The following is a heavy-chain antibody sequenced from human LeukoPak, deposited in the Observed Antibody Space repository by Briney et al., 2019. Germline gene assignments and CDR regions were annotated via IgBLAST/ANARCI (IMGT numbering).Heavy chain of an antibody. CDR1: GFTFDNYA. V-gene: IGHV3-9*01. Sequence: PGRSLRLSCAASGFTFDNYAMHWVRQAPGKGLEWVSGISWNSGSVGYADSVKGRFTISRDNAKNSLYLQMNSLRAEDTAVYYCARDRGGVDYWGQGTLVTVSS. CDR2: ISWNSGSV. J-gene: IGHJ4*02. D-gene: IGHD3-16*01. CDR3: ARDRGGVDY.